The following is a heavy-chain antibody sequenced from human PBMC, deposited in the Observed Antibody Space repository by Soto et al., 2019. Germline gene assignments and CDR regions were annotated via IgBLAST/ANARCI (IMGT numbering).Heavy chain of an antibody. CDR1: EIIFNGFG. CDR3: ARDGVGATAYFGYFDY. J-gene: IGHJ4*02. CDR2: IRYDGSDI. D-gene: IGHD1-26*01. V-gene: IGHV3-33*01. Sequence: QVQLVESGGGVVQPGRSLRLSCAASEIIFNGFGMHWVRLAPGKGLEWVAVIRYDGSDIHYADSVKGRFTISRDNSKNTLYLQMDSLRGEDTAVYYCARDGVGATAYFGYFDYWGQGALVTVSS.